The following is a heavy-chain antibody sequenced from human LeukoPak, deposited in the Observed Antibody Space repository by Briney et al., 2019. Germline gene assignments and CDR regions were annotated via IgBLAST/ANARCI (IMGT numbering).Heavy chain of an antibody. CDR2: INSDGSST. CDR3: ARVNYYGSGRFYPTDY. D-gene: IGHD3-10*01. J-gene: IGHJ4*02. Sequence: PGGSLRLSCAASGFTFSSYWMHWVRQAPGKGLVWVSRINSDGSSTSYADSVKGRFTISRDNAKNTLYLQMNSLRAEDTAVYYCARVNYYGSGRFYPTDYWGQGTLVTVSS. CDR1: GFTFSSYW. V-gene: IGHV3-74*01.